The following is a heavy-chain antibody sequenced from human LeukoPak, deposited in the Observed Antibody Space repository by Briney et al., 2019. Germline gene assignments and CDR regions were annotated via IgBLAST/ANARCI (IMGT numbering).Heavy chain of an antibody. CDR1: GGSISSSSYY. V-gene: IGHV4-39*01. J-gene: IGHJ4*02. CDR3: ARGYYDSSGYYYEPYYFDY. D-gene: IGHD3-22*01. Sequence: SETLSLTYTVSGGSISSSSYYWGWIRQPPGKGLEWIGSIYYSGSTYYNPSLKSRVTISVDTSKNQFSLKLSSVTAADTAVYYCARGYYDSSGYYYEPYYFDYWGQGTLVTVSS. CDR2: IYYSGST.